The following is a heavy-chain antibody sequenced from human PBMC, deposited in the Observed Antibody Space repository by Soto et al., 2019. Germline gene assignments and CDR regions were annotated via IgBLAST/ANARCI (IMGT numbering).Heavy chain of an antibody. Sequence: ASVKVSCKVSGYTLTELSMHWVRQAPGRGLEWMGGFEPDDGETISGHKSQGRVIMTEDTSTDTSYMELSSLRSEDTAVYYCARDRIGDVVVPAAARANLYYYCMYVWG. CDR3: ARDRIGDVVVPAAARANLYYYCMYV. J-gene: IGHJ6*02. D-gene: IGHD2-2*01. V-gene: IGHV1-24*01. CDR2: FEPDDGET. CDR1: GYTLTELS.